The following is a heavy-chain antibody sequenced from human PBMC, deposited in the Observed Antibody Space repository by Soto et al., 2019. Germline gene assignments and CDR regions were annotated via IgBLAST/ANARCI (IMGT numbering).Heavy chain of an antibody. D-gene: IGHD6-6*01. CDR1: GGSISSSTYY. V-gene: IGHV4-39*01. CDR2: MYYTGNK. CDR3: ARRSSSSLGSLFDP. Sequence: SETLSLTCTVSGGSISSSTYYWDWIRQPPGKGLEWIGAMYYTGNKNYDPSLESRVTMSVDTSKNQFSLKLSSVTPTDTAVSYWARRSSSSLGSLFDPWGRGILVTVSS. J-gene: IGHJ5*02.